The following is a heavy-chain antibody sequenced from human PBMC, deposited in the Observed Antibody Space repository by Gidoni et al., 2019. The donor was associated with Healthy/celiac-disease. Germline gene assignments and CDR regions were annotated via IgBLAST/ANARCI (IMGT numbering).Heavy chain of an antibody. J-gene: IGHJ4*02. D-gene: IGHD2-2*01. CDR2: IKQDGSEK. Sequence: EVQLVESGGGLVQPGGSLRLSCAASGFTFSSYWMSWVRQAPGKGLEWVANIKQDGSEKNYVDSVKGRFTISRDNAKNSLYLQMNSLRAEDTAVYYCAREGCSSTSCYPDYWGQGTLVTVSS. CDR1: GFTFSSYW. CDR3: AREGCSSTSCYPDY. V-gene: IGHV3-7*01.